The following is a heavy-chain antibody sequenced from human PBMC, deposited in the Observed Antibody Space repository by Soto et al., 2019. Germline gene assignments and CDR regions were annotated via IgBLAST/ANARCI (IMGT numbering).Heavy chain of an antibody. V-gene: IGHV4-59*08. CDR3: AGRFGGAFEI. CDR1: GGSISSWY. J-gene: IGHJ3*02. D-gene: IGHD1-26*01. CDR2: IFYSGST. Sequence: QVQLQESGPGLVKPSETLSLTCTVSGGSISSWYWSWIRQPPGKGLEWIGYIFYSGSTNYNPSLKRRVTASVATSKTQFSLRLSSVSGAGTAVYYCAGRFGGAFEIWGPGTMVTVSS.